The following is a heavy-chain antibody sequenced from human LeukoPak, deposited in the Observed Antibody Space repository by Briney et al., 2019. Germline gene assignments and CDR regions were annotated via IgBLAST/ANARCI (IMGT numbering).Heavy chain of an antibody. V-gene: IGHV3-53*01. J-gene: IGHJ6*02. Sequence: GGSLRLSCAASGFTFSSYAMSWVRQAPGKGLEWVSVIYSGGSTYYADSVKGRFTISRDNSKNTLYLQMNSLRAEDTAVYYCARDPHQGYYGMDVWGQGTTVTVSS. CDR1: GFTFSSYA. CDR2: IYSGGST. CDR3: ARDPHQGYYGMDV.